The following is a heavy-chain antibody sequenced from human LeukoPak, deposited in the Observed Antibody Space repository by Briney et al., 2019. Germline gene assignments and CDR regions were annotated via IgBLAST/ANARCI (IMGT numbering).Heavy chain of an antibody. J-gene: IGHJ4*02. CDR1: GVTFSGSA. CDR3: TRRGDGYNLKD. CDR2: IRSKANSYAT. D-gene: IGHD5-24*01. V-gene: IGHV3-73*01. Sequence: GGSLKLSCAASGVTFSGSAMHWVRQASGKGLEWVGRIRSKANSYATAYAASVKGRFTISRDDSKNTAYLQMNSLKTEDTAVYYCTRRGDGYNLKDWGQGTLVTVSS.